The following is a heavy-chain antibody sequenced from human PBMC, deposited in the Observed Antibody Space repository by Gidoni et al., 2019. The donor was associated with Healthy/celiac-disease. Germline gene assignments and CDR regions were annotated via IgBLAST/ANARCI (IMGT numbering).Heavy chain of an antibody. D-gene: IGHD2-21*01. J-gene: IGHJ4*02. Sequence: QVQLVESGGGVVQPGRSLRLSCAASGFTFSSYAMHWVRQAPGKGLEWVAVISYDGSNKYYAEFVKGRSTISRDNSKNTLYLQMNSLRAEDTAVYYCARDPEEMLVIAMPMAPIDYWGQGTLVTVSS. CDR3: ARDPEEMLVIAMPMAPIDY. CDR2: ISYDGSNK. CDR1: GFTFSSYA. V-gene: IGHV3-30-3*01.